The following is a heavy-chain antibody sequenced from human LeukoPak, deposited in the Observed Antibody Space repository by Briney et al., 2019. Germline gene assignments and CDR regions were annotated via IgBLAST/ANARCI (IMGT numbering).Heavy chain of an antibody. J-gene: IGHJ3*02. D-gene: IGHD3-3*01. CDR2: INPNSGGT. CDR3: ARVITIFGVDDDAFDI. Sequence: ASVKVSCKASGYTFTGYYMHWVRQAPGQGLEWMGWINPNSGGTNYAQKFQGRVTMTRDTSISTAYMELSRLRSDDTAVYYCARVITIFGVDDDAFDIWGQGTMVTVSS. CDR1: GYTFTGYY. V-gene: IGHV1-2*02.